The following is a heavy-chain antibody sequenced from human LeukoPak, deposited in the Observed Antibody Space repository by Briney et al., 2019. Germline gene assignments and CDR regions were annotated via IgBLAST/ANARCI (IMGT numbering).Heavy chain of an antibody. Sequence: ASVKVSCKASGYTFTGYYIHWVRQAPGQGLEWMGRINPNSGGTNYAQKFQGRVTMTRDTSISTAYMELSSLRSDDTAVYCCAAENIATLHWGQGTLVTVSS. D-gene: IGHD6-6*01. CDR3: AAENIATLH. J-gene: IGHJ4*02. CDR2: INPNSGGT. CDR1: GYTFTGYY. V-gene: IGHV1-2*06.